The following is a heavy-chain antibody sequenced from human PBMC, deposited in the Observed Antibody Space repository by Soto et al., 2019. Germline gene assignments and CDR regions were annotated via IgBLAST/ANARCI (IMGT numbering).Heavy chain of an antibody. J-gene: IGHJ6*02. CDR1: GDSVSRISAA. D-gene: IGHD5-18*01. CDR2: TSYMSKWFN. CDR3: ARGQHLYYAMDV. V-gene: IGHV6-1*01. Sequence: QVQLQQSGPGLVKPSQTLSLTCAISGDSVSRISAAWNWIRQSPSRGLEWLGRTSYMSKWFNEYAVSVKSRISINADTFKNQVTLQVNSVTPEDTAVYYCARGQHLYYAMDVWGQGTTVTVSS.